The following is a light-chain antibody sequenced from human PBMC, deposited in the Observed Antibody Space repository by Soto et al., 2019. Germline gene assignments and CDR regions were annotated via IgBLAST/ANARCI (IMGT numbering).Light chain of an antibody. J-gene: IGKJ4*01. V-gene: IGKV3-15*01. CDR1: QSLSND. Sequence: EIVMTQSPATLSVSPGERATLSCRASQSLSNDLAWYQQKPGQAPSLLIYGASIRATGVPARFSGSGSGTEFTLTISSLQSEDFALYYCQQYNNWPLTFGGGTKVEI. CDR3: QQYNNWPLT. CDR2: GAS.